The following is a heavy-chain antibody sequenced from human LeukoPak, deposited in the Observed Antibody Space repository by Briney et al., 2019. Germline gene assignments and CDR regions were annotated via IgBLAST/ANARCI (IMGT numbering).Heavy chain of an antibody. D-gene: IGHD3-10*01. V-gene: IGHV4-34*01. CDR3: ARCAPSFLELWFRELTSNFDY. CDR1: GGPSSVSY. J-gene: IGHJ4*02. Sequence: SETRFLPCPAFGGPSSVSYWSWSAHPPGKGREWFGEINISGSTNYNPSLKSRVTISVDTSKNQFSLKLSSVTAADTAVYYCARCAPSFLELWFRELTSNFDYWGQGTLVTVSS. CDR2: INISGST.